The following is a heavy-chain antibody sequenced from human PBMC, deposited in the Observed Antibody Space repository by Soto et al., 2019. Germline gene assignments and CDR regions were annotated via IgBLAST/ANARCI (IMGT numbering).Heavy chain of an antibody. V-gene: IGHV3-15*07. D-gene: IGHD1-26*01. CDR2: IKSKTDGGTT. J-gene: IGHJ4*01. CDR3: STPTWSYYSQFDY. CDR1: GFTFTNAW. Sequence: EVQLVESGGDLVKPGGSLRLSCAASGFTFTNAWMNWVRQAPGKGLEWVGRIKSKTDGGTTDYAAPVKGRFTISRDDSKNTLYLQMNSLKIEDTAVYYCSTPTWSYYSQFDYWGHGTLVTVSS.